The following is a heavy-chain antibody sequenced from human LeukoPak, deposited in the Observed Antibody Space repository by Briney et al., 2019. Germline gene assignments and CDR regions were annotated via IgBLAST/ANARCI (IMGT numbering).Heavy chain of an antibody. CDR1: GFTSTSYA. Sequence: PGGSLRLSCADSGFTSTSYAMTWVRQPPGKGLEWISIISGIGGYTYYADSVKGRFTISRDNSKNTLYLQMNSLRAEDTAIYYCAMMDTWRIVGTTNFAHWGQGALVTVSS. D-gene: IGHD1-26*01. CDR3: AMMDTWRIVGTTNFAH. J-gene: IGHJ4*02. CDR2: ISGIGGYT. V-gene: IGHV3-23*01.